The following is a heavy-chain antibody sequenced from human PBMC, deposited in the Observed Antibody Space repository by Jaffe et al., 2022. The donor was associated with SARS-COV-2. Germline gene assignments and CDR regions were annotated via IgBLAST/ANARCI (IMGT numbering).Heavy chain of an antibody. CDR3: ATAPGATVVTPESRGDY. V-gene: IGHV4-34*01. CDR2: INHSGST. Sequence: QVQLQQWGAGLLKPSETLSLTCAVYGGSFSDYYWSWIRQPPGKGLEWIGEINHSGSTNYNPSLKSRVTISVDTSKNQFSLKLSSVTAADTAVYYCATAPGATVVTPESRGDYWGQGTLVTVSS. D-gene: IGHD4-17*01. CDR1: GGSFSDYY. J-gene: IGHJ4*02.